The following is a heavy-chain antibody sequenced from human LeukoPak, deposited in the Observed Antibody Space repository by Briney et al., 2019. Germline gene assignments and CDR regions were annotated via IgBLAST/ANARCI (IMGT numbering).Heavy chain of an antibody. V-gene: IGHV3-30*02. CDR3: AKDGNNNRVGFRYQVVPRRDFYDYHMDV. CDR1: GFTFNTYA. CDR2: IRVDESNR. Sequence: GGSLRLSCAASGFTFNTYAMHWVRQAPGKGLEWVAFIRVDESNRYYADSVKGRFTISRDSSRNTVYLRMNSLKTEDTAVYYWAKDGNNNRVGFRYQVVPRRDFYDYHMDVWGKGTTVIVSS. J-gene: IGHJ6*03. D-gene: IGHD5-24*01.